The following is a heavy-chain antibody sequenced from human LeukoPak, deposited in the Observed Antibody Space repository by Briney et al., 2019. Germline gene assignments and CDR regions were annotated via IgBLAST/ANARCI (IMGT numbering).Heavy chain of an antibody. J-gene: IGHJ5*02. CDR1: GGTFSSYA. CDR2: IIPILGIA. V-gene: IGHV1-69*04. Sequence: SVKVSCKASGGTFSSYAISWVRQAPGQGLEWMGRIIPILGIANYAQKFQGRVTITADKSTSTAYMELSSLRSEDTAVYYCAREEISDSSGYYWFDPWGQGTLVTVSS. D-gene: IGHD3-22*01. CDR3: AREEISDSSGYYWFDP.